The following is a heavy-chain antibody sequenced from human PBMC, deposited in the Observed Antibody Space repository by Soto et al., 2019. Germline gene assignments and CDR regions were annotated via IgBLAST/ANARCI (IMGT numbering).Heavy chain of an antibody. CDR3: ALAGADIVVVPAAISFDY. D-gene: IGHD2-2*01. V-gene: IGHV4-34*01. J-gene: IGHJ4*02. Sequence: QVQLQQWGAGLLKPSETLSLTCAVYGGSFSGYYWSWIRQPPGKGLEWIGEITHSGSTNYNPSLKSRVTISVDTSKNQFSLKLSSVTAADTAVYYCALAGADIVVVPAAISFDYWGQGTLVTVSS. CDR1: GGSFSGYY. CDR2: ITHSGST.